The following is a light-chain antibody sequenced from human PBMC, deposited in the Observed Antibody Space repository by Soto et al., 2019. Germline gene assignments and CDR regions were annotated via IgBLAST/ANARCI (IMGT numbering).Light chain of an antibody. CDR3: QVWDSSSEPYV. J-gene: IGLJ1*01. CDR2: YDS. Sequence: SYELTQPPSVSVAPGKTARITCGGNNSGSKSVHWYQQKPGQAPVLVIYYDSDRTSGIPERFSGSNSGNTATLTISRVEAGDEVDYYCQVWDSSSEPYVFGTGSTLTVL. V-gene: IGLV3-21*04. CDR1: NSGSKS.